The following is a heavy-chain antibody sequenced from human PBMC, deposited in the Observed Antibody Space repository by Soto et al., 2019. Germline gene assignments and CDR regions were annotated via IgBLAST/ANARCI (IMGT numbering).Heavy chain of an antibody. V-gene: IGHV4-30-2*01. CDR2: IYHSGST. CDR1: CGSISSGGYS. J-gene: IGHJ4*02. CDR3: ARYYGDFDY. D-gene: IGHD4-17*01. Sequence: SETLSLTCAVSCGSISSGGYSWSWIRQPPGKGLGWIGYIYHSGSTYYNPSLKSRVTISVDRSKNQFSLKLSSVTAADTAVYYCARYYGDFDYWGQGTLVTVSS.